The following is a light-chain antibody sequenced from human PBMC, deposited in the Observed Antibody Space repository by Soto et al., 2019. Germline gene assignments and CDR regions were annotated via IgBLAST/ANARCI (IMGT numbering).Light chain of an antibody. V-gene: IGLV2-14*01. CDR2: DVS. CDR1: SSDVGAYNY. Sequence: QSALTQPASVSGSPGQSIAISCTGTSSDVGAYNYVSWYQQHPGKVPKLVIYDVSNRPSGVSNRFSGSKSGNTASLTISGLQAEDEADYYCSSYTSSSPYVFGTGTKVTVL. CDR3: SSYTSSSPYV. J-gene: IGLJ1*01.